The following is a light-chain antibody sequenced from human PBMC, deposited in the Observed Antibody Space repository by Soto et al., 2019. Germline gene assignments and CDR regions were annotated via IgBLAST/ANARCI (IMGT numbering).Light chain of an antibody. J-gene: IGKJ1*01. CDR3: QQYGSSGT. CDR2: GAS. Sequence: ENVLTQSPGTLSLSTGERATLSCRASQSVSNNYLAWYQQKPGQAPGLLIYGASNRATGIPDRFSGSGSGTDFTLTISRLEPEDFAVYYCQQYGSSGTFGQGTKVDIK. CDR1: QSVSNNY. V-gene: IGKV3-20*01.